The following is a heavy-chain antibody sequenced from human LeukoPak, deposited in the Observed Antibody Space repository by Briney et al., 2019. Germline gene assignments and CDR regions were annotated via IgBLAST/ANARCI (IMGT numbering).Heavy chain of an antibody. CDR2: ISYDGSNK. CDR3: ARDFRDYYDSSGLYNWFDP. J-gene: IGHJ5*02. D-gene: IGHD3-22*01. V-gene: IGHV3-30-3*01. Sequence: GRSLRLSCAASGFTLSSYAMHWVRQAPGKGLEWMAVISYDGSNKYYADSVKGRFTISRDSSKNTLYLQMNSLRVEDAAVYYCARDFRDYYDSSGLYNWFDPWGQGARVTVSS. CDR1: GFTLSSYA.